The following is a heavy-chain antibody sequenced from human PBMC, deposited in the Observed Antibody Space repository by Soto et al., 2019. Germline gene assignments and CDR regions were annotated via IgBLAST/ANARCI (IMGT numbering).Heavy chain of an antibody. J-gene: IGHJ4*02. D-gene: IGHD3-16*02. V-gene: IGHV4-34*01. CDR2: IKHSGST. CDR1: GGSFSSYY. CDR3: ARGRWRLGELSHYYFDY. Sequence: PSETLSLTCAVYGGSFSSYYWSWIRQPPGKGLEWIGEIKHSGSTNYNPSLKSRVTISVDTSKNQFSLKLSSVTAADTAVYYCARGRWRLGELSHYYFDYWGQGTLVTSPQ.